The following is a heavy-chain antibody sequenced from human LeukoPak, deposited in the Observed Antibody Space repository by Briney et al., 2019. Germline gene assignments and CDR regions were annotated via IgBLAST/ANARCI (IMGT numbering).Heavy chain of an antibody. J-gene: IGHJ3*02. D-gene: IGHD5-24*01. V-gene: IGHV4-31*03. CDR3: AKGEINHDGAFDM. CDR2: IYYSGST. Sequence: MSSQTLSLTCTVSGGSISSGGYYWSWIRQHPGKGLEWIGYIYYSGSTYYNPSLKSRVTISVDTSKNQFSLKLSSVTAADTAVYYCAKGEINHDGAFDMWGRGTMVTVST. CDR1: GGSISSGGYY.